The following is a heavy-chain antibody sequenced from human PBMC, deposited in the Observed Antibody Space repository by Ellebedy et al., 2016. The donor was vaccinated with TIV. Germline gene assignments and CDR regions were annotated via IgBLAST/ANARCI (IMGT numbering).Heavy chain of an antibody. Sequence: GESLKISCVASGFTFRSHGMHWVRQAPGKGLEWVAVVWHDGSKEYYADSVKGRFTISRDDSKNPVYLQMSSLRAVDTGVYFCAKDDDTSSRYSRFHHWGQGTLVTVTS. V-gene: IGHV3-33*06. D-gene: IGHD3-22*01. CDR3: AKDDDTSSRYSRFHH. CDR2: VWHDGSKE. J-gene: IGHJ4*02. CDR1: GFTFRSHG.